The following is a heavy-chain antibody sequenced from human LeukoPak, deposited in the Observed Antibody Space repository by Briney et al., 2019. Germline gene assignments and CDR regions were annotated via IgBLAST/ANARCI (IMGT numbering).Heavy chain of an antibody. CDR2: ISYDGSNK. V-gene: IGHV3-30-3*01. J-gene: IGHJ5*02. CDR1: GFTFSSYA. Sequence: GGPLRPSCAASGFTFSSYAMHWVRQAPGKGLERVAVISYDGSNKYYADSVKGRFTISRDNSKNTLYLQMNSLRAEDTAVYYCAREDGLYNWFDPWGQGTLVTVSS. D-gene: IGHD3/OR15-3a*01. CDR3: AREDGLYNWFDP.